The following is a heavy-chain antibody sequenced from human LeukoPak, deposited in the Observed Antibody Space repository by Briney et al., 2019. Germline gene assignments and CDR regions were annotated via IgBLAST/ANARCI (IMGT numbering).Heavy chain of an antibody. Sequence: PSETLSLTCTVSGGSISSYYWSWIRQPPGKGLGWIGYIYYSGSTNYNPSLKSRVTISVDTSKNQFSLKLSSVTAADTAVYYCARSLGGDYSSSSRFVYWGQGTLVTVSS. CDR2: IYYSGST. V-gene: IGHV4-59*01. J-gene: IGHJ4*02. CDR1: GGSISSYY. D-gene: IGHD6-6*01. CDR3: ARSLGGDYSSSSRFVY.